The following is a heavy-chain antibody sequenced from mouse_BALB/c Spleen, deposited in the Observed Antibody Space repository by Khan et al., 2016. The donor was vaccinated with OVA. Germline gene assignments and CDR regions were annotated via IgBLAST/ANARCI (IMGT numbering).Heavy chain of an antibody. CDR2: INTHSGVP. V-gene: IGHV9-4*02. D-gene: IGHD2-14*01. Sequence: QIPLVQSGPELKKPGETVRISCKASGYTFTTAGMQWVQKMPGKGLKWIGWINTHSGVPKYAEDFKGRFVFSLETSASTAYLQITNLKNEDTATYFCARGGAAFYRNDGGAMDSWGQGTSVTGAS. CDR3: ARGGAAFYRNDGGAMDS. CDR1: GYTFTTAG. J-gene: IGHJ4*01.